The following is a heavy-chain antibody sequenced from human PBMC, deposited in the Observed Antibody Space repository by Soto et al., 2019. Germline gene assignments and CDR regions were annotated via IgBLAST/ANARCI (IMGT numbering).Heavy chain of an antibody. CDR3: ARAQTDFWSGYYNYGMDV. Sequence: LPLTCTVSGGSISSGDYYWSWIRQPPGKGLEWIGYIYYSGSTYYNPSLKSRVTISVDTSKNQFSLKLSSVTAADTAVYYCARAQTDFWSGYYNYGMDVWGQGTTVTVSS. D-gene: IGHD3-3*01. CDR2: IYYSGST. J-gene: IGHJ6*02. V-gene: IGHV4-30-4*01. CDR1: GGSISSGDYY.